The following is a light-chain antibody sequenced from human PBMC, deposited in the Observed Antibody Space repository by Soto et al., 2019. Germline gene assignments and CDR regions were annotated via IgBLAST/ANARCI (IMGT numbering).Light chain of an antibody. Sequence: EIVLTQSPGTLSLSPGERATLSCWASQSVTTNYLAWYQQKPGQAPRVLIYDAASRAAGIPDRFSDSGSGTDFTLTISRLEPEDFAVYYCQQYDSFPWTFGHGTKVEVK. J-gene: IGKJ1*01. CDR2: DAA. CDR1: QSVTTNY. V-gene: IGKV3-20*01. CDR3: QQYDSFPWT.